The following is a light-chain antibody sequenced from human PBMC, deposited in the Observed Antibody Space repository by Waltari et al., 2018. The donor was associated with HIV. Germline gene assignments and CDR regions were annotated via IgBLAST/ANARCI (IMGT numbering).Light chain of an antibody. CDR1: QTISVY. Sequence: DIQMTQSPSSLSASLGDRVVITCRASQTISVYLNWYQQKSGRAPKLLIYAASSLQDGVPSRFSGSVSGTDFTLTINSLQVEDFATYYCQQSYRGLTFGPGTNVDV. J-gene: IGKJ3*01. CDR3: QQSYRGLT. V-gene: IGKV1-39*01. CDR2: AAS.